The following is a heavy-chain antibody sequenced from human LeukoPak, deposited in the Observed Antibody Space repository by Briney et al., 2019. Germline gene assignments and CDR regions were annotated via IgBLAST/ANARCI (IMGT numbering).Heavy chain of an antibody. D-gene: IGHD3-10*01. CDR3: ARVYRLLWFGDH. J-gene: IGHJ4*02. Sequence: PGGSLRLSCAASGFAFSSYAMHWVRQAPGKGLEWVAVISYDGSNKYYADSVKGRFTISRDNSKNTLYLQMNSLRAEDTAVYYCARVYRLLWFGDHWGQGTLVTVSS. CDR2: ISYDGSNK. V-gene: IGHV3-30*04. CDR1: GFAFSSYA.